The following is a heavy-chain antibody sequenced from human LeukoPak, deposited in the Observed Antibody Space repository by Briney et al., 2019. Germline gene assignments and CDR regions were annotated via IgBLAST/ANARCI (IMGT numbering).Heavy chain of an antibody. CDR1: GFLLTAYA. CDR2: ISANGETT. CDR3: AKRQGSTVEGNWYVDY. V-gene: IGHV3-23*01. Sequence: GGSLRLSCGASGFLLTAYAMSWVRQAPGKGLEWVSTISANGETTYYADSVKGRFTISRDNSKKTIYLQMSSLRVEDTAVYYCAKRQGSTVEGNWYVDYWGRGSLVTVSS. J-gene: IGHJ2*01. D-gene: IGHD4-23*01.